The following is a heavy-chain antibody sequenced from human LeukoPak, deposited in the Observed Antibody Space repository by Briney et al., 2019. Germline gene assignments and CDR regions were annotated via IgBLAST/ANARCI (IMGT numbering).Heavy chain of an antibody. J-gene: IGHJ6*02. CDR1: GFTFSDHY. D-gene: IGHD3-10*01. V-gene: IGHV3-72*01. CDR2: IRNKFNSYTT. Sequence: GGSLRLSCAASGFTFSDHYMDWVRQAPGKGLEWVGRIRNKFNSYTTEYAASVKGRCTISRDDSQNSLYLQMNWLNTEDTAVYYCVRGNRLGGNSYGMDVWGQGTTVTVSS. CDR3: VRGNRLGGNSYGMDV.